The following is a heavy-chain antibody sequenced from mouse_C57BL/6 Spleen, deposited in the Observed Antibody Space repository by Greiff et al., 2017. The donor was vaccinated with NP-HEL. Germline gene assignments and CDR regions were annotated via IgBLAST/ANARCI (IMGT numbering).Heavy chain of an antibody. D-gene: IGHD1-1*01. CDR1: GYTFTDYE. CDR3: TREVLLRSLWYFDV. V-gene: IGHV1-15*01. Sequence: QVQLKESGAELVRPGASVTLSCKASGYTFTDYEMHWVKQTPVHGLEWIGAIDPETGGTAYNQKFKGKAILTADKSSSTAYMELRSLTSEDSAVYYCTREVLLRSLWYFDVWGTGTTVTVSS. J-gene: IGHJ1*03. CDR2: IDPETGGT.